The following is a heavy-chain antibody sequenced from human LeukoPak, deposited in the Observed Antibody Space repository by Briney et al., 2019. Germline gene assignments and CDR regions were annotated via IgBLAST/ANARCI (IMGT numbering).Heavy chain of an antibody. CDR3: AKGFGESAQGAFDI. D-gene: IGHD3-10*01. CDR2: ISWNSGSI. J-gene: IGHJ3*02. V-gene: IGHV3-9*01. CDR1: GFTFDDYA. Sequence: GGSLRLSCAASGFTFDDYAMHWVRQAPGKGLEWVSGISWNSGSIGYADSVKGRFTISRDNAKNSLYLQMNSLRAEDTALYYCAKGFGESAQGAFDIWGQGTMVTVSS.